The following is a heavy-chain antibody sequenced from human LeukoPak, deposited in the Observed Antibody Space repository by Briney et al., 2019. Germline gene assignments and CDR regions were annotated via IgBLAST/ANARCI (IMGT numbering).Heavy chain of an antibody. CDR3: ARVQKSYYYGSGRNDY. CDR1: GFTFSSYS. J-gene: IGHJ4*02. V-gene: IGHV3-21*01. D-gene: IGHD3-10*01. Sequence: PGGSLRLSCAASGFTFSSYSMNWVRQAPGKGLEWVSSISSSSSYIYYADSVKGRFTISRDNAKNSLYLQMNSLRAEDTAVYYCARVQKSYYYGSGRNDYWGQGTLVTVSS. CDR2: ISSSSSYI.